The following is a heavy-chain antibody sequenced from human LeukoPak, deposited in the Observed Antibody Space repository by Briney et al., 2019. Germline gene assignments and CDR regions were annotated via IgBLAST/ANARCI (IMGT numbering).Heavy chain of an antibody. CDR1: GYSTSSGYY. CDR2: IYHSGST. J-gene: IGHJ4*02. CDR3: ARGRIAAAAADY. Sequence: SETLSLTCTVSGYSTSSGYYWGWIRQPPGKGLEWIGSIYHSGSTYYNPSLKSRVTISVDTSKNQFSLKLSSVTAADTAVYYCARGRIAAAAADYWGQGTLVTVSS. V-gene: IGHV4-38-2*02. D-gene: IGHD6-13*01.